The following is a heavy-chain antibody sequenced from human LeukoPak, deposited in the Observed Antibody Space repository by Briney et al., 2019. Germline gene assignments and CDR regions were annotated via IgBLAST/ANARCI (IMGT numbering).Heavy chain of an antibody. V-gene: IGHV7-4-1*02. Sequence: ASVKVSCKASGYTFTSYAMNWVRQAPGQGLEWMGWINTNTGNPTYAQGFTGRFVFSLDTSVSTAYLQISSLKAEDTAVYYCARARNTHYYDSSGNAAFDIWGXXTMVTVSS. J-gene: IGHJ3*02. CDR1: GYTFTSYA. D-gene: IGHD3-22*01. CDR3: ARARNTHYYDSSGNAAFDI. CDR2: INTNTGNP.